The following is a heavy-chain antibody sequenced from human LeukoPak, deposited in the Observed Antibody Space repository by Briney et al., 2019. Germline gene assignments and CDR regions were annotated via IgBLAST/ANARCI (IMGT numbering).Heavy chain of an antibody. CDR2: IYPGDSDT. V-gene: IGHV5-51*01. CDR1: GYIFTSYW. CDR3: ARQIIAAAGDAFDI. J-gene: IGHJ3*02. D-gene: IGHD6-13*01. Sequence: KPGESLQISCKGSGYIFTSYWIGWVRPLPGKGLEWMGIIYPGDSDTRYSPSFQGQVTISADKSISTAYLQWSSLKASDTAMYYCARQIIAAAGDAFDIWGQGTMVTVSS.